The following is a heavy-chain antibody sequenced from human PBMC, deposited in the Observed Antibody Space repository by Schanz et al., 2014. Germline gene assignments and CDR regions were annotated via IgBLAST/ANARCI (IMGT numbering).Heavy chain of an antibody. Sequence: EVQLLESGGGLVQPGGSLRLSCAASGFTFSSYAMTWVRQPPGRGLEWVSYVSRSTPDIYYADSVKGRFTMSRDNAKNSVFLQMNSLRAEDTAVYYCARPALWFGDNCFDPWGQGTLVTVSS. D-gene: IGHD3-10*01. V-gene: IGHV3-48*01. J-gene: IGHJ5*02. CDR1: GFTFSSYA. CDR2: VSRSTPDI. CDR3: ARPALWFGDNCFDP.